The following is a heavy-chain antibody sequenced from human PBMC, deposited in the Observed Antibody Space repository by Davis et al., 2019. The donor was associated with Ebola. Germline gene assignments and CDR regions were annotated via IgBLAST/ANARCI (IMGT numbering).Heavy chain of an antibody. Sequence: GESLKISCADSVITFSSYAMTWVRQAPGKGLEWVSAISGSGGTTYYAGSVKGRFTVSRDNSKNTLYLQMNSLRAEDTAVYYCAKDGVVAATPDDYWGQGTLVTVSS. CDR3: AKDGVVAATPDDY. D-gene: IGHD2-15*01. CDR2: ISGSGGTT. V-gene: IGHV3-23*01. CDR1: VITFSSYA. J-gene: IGHJ4*02.